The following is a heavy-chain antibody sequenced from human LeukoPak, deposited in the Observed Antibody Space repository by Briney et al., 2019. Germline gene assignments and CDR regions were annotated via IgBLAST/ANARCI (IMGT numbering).Heavy chain of an antibody. CDR2: IRYDGSNK. Sequence: GGSLRLSCAASGFTFTSYGMHWVRQAPGKGLEWVAFIRYDGSNKYYVDSVKGRFTISRDNSKNTLFLQMNSLRAEDTAVYYCARDRGYSSGWYGWVTVYYFDYWGQGTLVTVSS. V-gene: IGHV3-30*02. J-gene: IGHJ4*02. D-gene: IGHD6-19*01. CDR1: GFTFTSYG. CDR3: ARDRGYSSGWYGWVTVYYFDY.